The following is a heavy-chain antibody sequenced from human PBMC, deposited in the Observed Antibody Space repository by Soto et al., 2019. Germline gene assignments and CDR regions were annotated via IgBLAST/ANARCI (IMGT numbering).Heavy chain of an antibody. J-gene: IGHJ4*02. CDR3: ARGTRLHFVGAYYFDY. CDR1: GGSISTYY. D-gene: IGHD2-15*01. CDR2: IFFSGSA. Sequence: SETLSLTCTVSGGSISTYYWSWIRQPPGKALEWIGYIFFSGSAKYNPSLESRVTISVDTSKNRFSLEMISVTAADTAVYYCARGTRLHFVGAYYFDYWGQGALVTVSS. V-gene: IGHV4-59*01.